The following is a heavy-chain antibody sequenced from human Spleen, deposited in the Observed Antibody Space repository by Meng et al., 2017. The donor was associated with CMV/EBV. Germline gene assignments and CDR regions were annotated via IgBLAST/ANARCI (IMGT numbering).Heavy chain of an antibody. CDR2: ISGTGGST. J-gene: IGHJ4*02. CDR3: AKGSAPYCSGGTCYSDY. V-gene: IGHV3-23*01. Sequence: GESLKISCVASGFTFSGFWMHWVRQAPGKGLEWVSAISGTGGSTYYADSVKGRFTISRDNFKNTLYLQMNSLRAEDTAVYYCAKGSAPYCSGGTCYSDYWGQGTLDTVSS. CDR1: GFTFSGFW. D-gene: IGHD2-15*01.